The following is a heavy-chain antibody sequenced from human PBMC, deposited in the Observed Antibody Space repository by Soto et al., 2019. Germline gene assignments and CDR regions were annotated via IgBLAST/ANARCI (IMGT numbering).Heavy chain of an antibody. D-gene: IGHD6-13*01. CDR1: GFTFSTSC. Sequence: PGGSLRLSCAASGFTFSTSCMTWVRQAPGKGLEWVANIKQDGSAQYYVDSLKGRFSVSRDTAKNTLYLQMDSLRADDTAMYFWVRRAVKSRWYPDYFDYWGQGALVTVYS. V-gene: IGHV3-7*01. CDR2: IKQDGSAQ. CDR3: VRRAVKSRWYPDYFDY. J-gene: IGHJ4*02.